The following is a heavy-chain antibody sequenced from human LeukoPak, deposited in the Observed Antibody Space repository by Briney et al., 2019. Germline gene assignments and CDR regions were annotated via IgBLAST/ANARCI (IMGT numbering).Heavy chain of an antibody. Sequence: PSETLSLTCTVSGGSTSSSSYYWGWIRQPPGKGLEWIGNIYYSGSTYYNPSLKSRVTISVDTSKNQFSLKLTSVTAADTAVYYCARNPSLHIVVVTAIDYWGQGTLVTVSS. D-gene: IGHD2-21*02. J-gene: IGHJ4*02. V-gene: IGHV4-39*01. CDR2: IYYSGST. CDR3: ARNPSLHIVVVTAIDY. CDR1: GGSTSSSSYY.